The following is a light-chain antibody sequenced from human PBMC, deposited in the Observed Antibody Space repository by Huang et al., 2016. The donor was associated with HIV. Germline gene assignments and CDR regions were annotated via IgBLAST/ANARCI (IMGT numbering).Light chain of an antibody. CDR2: DAS. CDR1: QGVGRS. CDR3: QHRSNWPPGVT. J-gene: IGKJ5*01. Sequence: DIVLTQSPATLSLSPGDRATLSCRASQGVGRSLAGFRQRPGQAPRLLLYDASTRATGIPPRFSGSGSGTDFTLTISSLEPEDFAVYYCQHRSNWPPGVTFGQGTRLEIK. V-gene: IGKV3-11*01.